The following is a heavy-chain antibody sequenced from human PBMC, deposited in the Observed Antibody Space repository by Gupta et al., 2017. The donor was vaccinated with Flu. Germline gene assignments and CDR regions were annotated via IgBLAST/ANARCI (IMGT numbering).Heavy chain of an antibody. V-gene: IGHV3-11*01. CDR1: GFTFSDYY. Sequence: QVQLVESGGGLVKPGGSLRLSCAASGFTFSDYYMSWIRQAPGRGLEWVSYISSSGSTISYADSVKGRFTISRDNAKNSLYLQMNSLRAEDTAVYYCAREPYYYDSSGYYYGLDYWGQGTLVTVSS. CDR2: ISSSGSTI. J-gene: IGHJ4*02. CDR3: AREPYYYDSSGYYYGLDY. D-gene: IGHD3-22*01.